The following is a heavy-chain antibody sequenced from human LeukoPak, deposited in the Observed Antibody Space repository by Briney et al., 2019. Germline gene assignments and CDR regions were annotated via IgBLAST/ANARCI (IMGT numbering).Heavy chain of an antibody. CDR1: GFTFSSYA. D-gene: IGHD6-19*01. CDR2: ISSSGSNT. CDR3: ARGVAGTWYFDL. J-gene: IGHJ2*01. V-gene: IGHV3-23*01. Sequence: GGSLRLSCAASGFTFSSYAMSWVRQAPGKGLEWVSGISSSGSNTYHADSVKGRFTISRDNAKNTLYLQTNSLRAEDTAVYYCARGVAGTWYFDLWGRGTLVTVSS.